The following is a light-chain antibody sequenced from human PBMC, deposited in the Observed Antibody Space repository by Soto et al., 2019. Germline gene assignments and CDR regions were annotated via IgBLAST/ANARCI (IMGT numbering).Light chain of an antibody. CDR1: QGSSHY. CDR2: GAS. V-gene: IGKV1-8*01. J-gene: IGKJ4*01. Sequence: AIRMTQSPSSFSASTGDSVTITCRASQGSSHYVAWYQQKPGKAPNLLIYGASTLQSGVPSRFSGSGSGTDFTLTISRLQSDDFATYYCQQYFTYPLTFGGGTKVEIK. CDR3: QQYFTYPLT.